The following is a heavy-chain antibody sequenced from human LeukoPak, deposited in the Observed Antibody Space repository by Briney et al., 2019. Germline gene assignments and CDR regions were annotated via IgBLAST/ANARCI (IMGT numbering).Heavy chain of an antibody. D-gene: IGHD3/OR15-3a*01. Sequence: PGGSLRLSCAASGFTFSTYSMNWVRQALGKGLEWVSSISSSSTYKYYADSVKGRFTISRDNAKNSQYLQMNSLRAEDTAVYYCARAADFYFDYWGQGTLVTVSS. CDR2: ISSSSTYK. CDR1: GFTFSTYS. J-gene: IGHJ4*02. CDR3: ARAADFYFDY. V-gene: IGHV3-21*01.